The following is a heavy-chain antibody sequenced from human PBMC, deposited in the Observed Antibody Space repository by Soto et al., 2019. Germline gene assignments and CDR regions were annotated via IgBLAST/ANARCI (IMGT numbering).Heavy chain of an antibody. D-gene: IGHD3-22*01. CDR1: GFTFRSHS. Sequence: GGSLRLPCAASGFTFRSHSMNWCRQAPGKELEWVSSISSSSSYIYYADSVKGRFTISRDNAKNSLYLQMNSLRAEDTAVYYCARSLYNSSGYYYEQFECWGQGALVT. CDR3: ARSLYNSSGYYYEQFEC. V-gene: IGHV3-21*01. J-gene: IGHJ4*02. CDR2: ISSSSSYI.